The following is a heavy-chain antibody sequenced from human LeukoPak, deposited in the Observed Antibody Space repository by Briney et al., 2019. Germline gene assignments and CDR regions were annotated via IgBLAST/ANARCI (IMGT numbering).Heavy chain of an antibody. CDR2: ISAYNGNT. D-gene: IGHD3-3*01. V-gene: IGHV1-18*01. J-gene: IGHJ5*02. CDR1: GYTFTGYG. Sequence: ASVKVSCKASGYTFTGYGISWVRQAPGQGLEWMGRISAYNGNTNYAQKLQGRVTMTTDTSTSTAYMELRSLRSDDTAVYYCARLPYYDFWSGYYLYNWFDPWGQGTLVTVSS. CDR3: ARLPYYDFWSGYYLYNWFDP.